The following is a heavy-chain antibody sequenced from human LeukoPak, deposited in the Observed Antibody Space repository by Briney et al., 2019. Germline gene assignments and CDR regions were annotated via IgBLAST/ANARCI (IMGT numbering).Heavy chain of an antibody. Sequence: ASVKVSSKASGYTFTISDINWVRHAVGQGLGWMGWINPNSGRTGYAQKFQGRVTMTANTSINTAYMELSSLRFDDTAVYYCARGRSGVAAAGTYDYWGQGTLITVSS. CDR3: ARGRSGVAAAGTYDY. CDR1: GYTFTISD. J-gene: IGHJ4*02. V-gene: IGHV1-8*01. D-gene: IGHD6-13*01. CDR2: INPNSGRT.